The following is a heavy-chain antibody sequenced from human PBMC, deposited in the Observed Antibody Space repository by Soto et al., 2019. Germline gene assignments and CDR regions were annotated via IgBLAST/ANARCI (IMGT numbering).Heavy chain of an antibody. J-gene: IGHJ3*02. CDR1: GGSFSGYY. Sequence: SETLSLTCAVYGGSFSGYYWSWIRQPPGKGLEWIGEINHSGSTNYNPSLKNRVTISVDTSKNQFSLKRSSVTAADTAVYYCARGFSAAGDAFDIWGQGTMVTVSS. CDR2: INHSGST. D-gene: IGHD6-13*01. CDR3: ARGFSAAGDAFDI. V-gene: IGHV4-34*01.